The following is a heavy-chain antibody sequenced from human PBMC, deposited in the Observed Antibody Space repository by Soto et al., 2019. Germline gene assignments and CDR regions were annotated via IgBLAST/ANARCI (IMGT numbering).Heavy chain of an antibody. V-gene: IGHV1-69*12. J-gene: IGHJ4*02. CDR1: VGTFSSYI. Sequence: QVQLVQSGAEVKKPGSSVKVSCKTSVGTFSSYIITWVRQAPGQGLEWMGGIIPLFGTVNYAQRFQGRVTITADESTSTAYMNLSSLTSEDTAVYYCARGKGDYWGQGTQVIVSS. CDR3: ARGKGDY. CDR2: IIPLFGTV.